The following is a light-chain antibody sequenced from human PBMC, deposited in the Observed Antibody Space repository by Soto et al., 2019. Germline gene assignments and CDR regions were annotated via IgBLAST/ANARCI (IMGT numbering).Light chain of an antibody. V-gene: IGKV4-1*01. CDR1: PTMSYTSINKTH. CDR2: WAS. J-gene: IGKJ4*01. Sequence: DIVMPQSPDSLAVSLAEGATISCKSSPTMSYTSINKTHLAWYQQRTGQPPKLLIFWASIRGSGVPVRLSGSGFGTDCNLTSSSLRTEDVAVYYCQQYFSYPRTFGGGTKVDIK. CDR3: QQYFSYPRT.